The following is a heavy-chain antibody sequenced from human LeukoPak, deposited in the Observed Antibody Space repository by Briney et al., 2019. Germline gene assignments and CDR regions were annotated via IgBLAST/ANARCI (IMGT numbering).Heavy chain of an antibody. V-gene: IGHV3-23*01. CDR1: GFTFSSYA. CDR3: AKDLDRKKYSSGWVDY. Sequence: PGGPLRLSCAASGFTFSSYAMSWVRQPPGKGLEWVSSMSASGGSLSYVGSVKGRFTISRDNSKNTLFLQMNSLRAEDTAIYYCAKDLDRKKYSSGWVDYWGQGTLVTVSS. D-gene: IGHD6-19*01. CDR2: MSASGGSL. J-gene: IGHJ4*02.